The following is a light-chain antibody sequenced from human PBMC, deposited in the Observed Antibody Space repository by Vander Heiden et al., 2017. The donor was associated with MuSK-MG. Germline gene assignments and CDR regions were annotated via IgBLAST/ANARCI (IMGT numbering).Light chain of an antibody. J-gene: IGLJ2*01. CDR2: EVS. CDR3: SSYTSSSTLV. Sequence: QSALTQPASVSGSPGQSITISCTGTSSDVGGYNYVPWYQQHPGKAPKLMIYEVSNRPSGVSNRFSGSKSGNTASLTISGLQAEDEADYYCSSYTSSSTLVFGRGTKLTVL. V-gene: IGLV2-14*01. CDR1: SSDVGGYNY.